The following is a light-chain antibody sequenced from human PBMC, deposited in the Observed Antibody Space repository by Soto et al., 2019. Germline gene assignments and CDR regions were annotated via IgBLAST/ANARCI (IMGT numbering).Light chain of an antibody. CDR2: WAS. V-gene: IGKV4-1*01. Sequence: DIVMTQSPDSLAVSLGERATINCKSRQSVLYSSNNKNYLAWYQQRPGQPPKLLIYWASTRESGVPDRFSGSGSGTDFTLTITSLQAEDVAVYYCQQYESTPPTFGQGTKLKIK. J-gene: IGKJ2*01. CDR1: QSVLYSSNNKNY. CDR3: QQYESTPPT.